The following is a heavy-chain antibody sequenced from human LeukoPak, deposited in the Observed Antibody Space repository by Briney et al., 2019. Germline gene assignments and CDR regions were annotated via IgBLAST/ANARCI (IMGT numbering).Heavy chain of an antibody. J-gene: IGHJ4*02. Sequence: SETLSLTCAVYGGSFSGYYWSWIRQPPGKGLEWIGEINHSGSTNYNPSLKSRVTISVDTSKNQCSPKLSSVTAADTAVYYCARHHREYFDYWGQGTLVTASS. D-gene: IGHD1-14*01. CDR3: ARHHREYFDY. V-gene: IGHV4-34*01. CDR2: INHSGST. CDR1: GGSFSGYY.